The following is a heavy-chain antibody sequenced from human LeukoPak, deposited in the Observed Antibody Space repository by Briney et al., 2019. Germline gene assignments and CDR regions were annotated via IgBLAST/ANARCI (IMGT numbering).Heavy chain of an antibody. CDR1: GYTFTSYD. CDR2: MNPNSGNT. Sequence: ASVKVSWKASGYTFTSYDINWVRQATGQGLEWMGWMNPNSGNTGYAQKFQGRVTMTRNTSISTAYMELSSLRSEDTAVYYCARGEIYYYGMDVWGQGTTVTVSS. D-gene: IGHD5-24*01. CDR3: ARGEIYYYGMDV. J-gene: IGHJ6*02. V-gene: IGHV1-8*01.